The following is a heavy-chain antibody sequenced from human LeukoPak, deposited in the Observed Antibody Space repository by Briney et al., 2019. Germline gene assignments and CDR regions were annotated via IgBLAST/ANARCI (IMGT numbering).Heavy chain of an antibody. V-gene: IGHV3-30-3*01. D-gene: IGHD2-15*01. CDR1: GFTFSSYA. CDR2: ISYDGSNK. CDR3: ARDHSGYCSGGSCYGRAYYYGMDV. Sequence: PGGSLRLSCAASGFTFSSYAMHWVRQAPGKGLEWVAVISYDGSNKYYADSVKGRFTISRDNSKNTLYLQMNSLRAEDTAVYYCARDHSGYCSGGSCYGRAYYYGMDVWGQGTTVTVSS. J-gene: IGHJ6*02.